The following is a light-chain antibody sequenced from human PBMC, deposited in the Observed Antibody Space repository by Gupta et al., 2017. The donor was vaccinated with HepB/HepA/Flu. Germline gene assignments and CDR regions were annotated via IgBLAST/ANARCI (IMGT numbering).Light chain of an antibody. V-gene: IGKV2-28*01. Sequence: DIVMTQSPVSLPVTPGEPASISCRSSQSLVHSNGQTYLDWYLQKPGQSPQLLIYWGSKRAYGVPDRFSGSGSGTDFTLRSSRGEAEDVGVYYGSQALPSITFGGGTKVEIK. CDR1: QSLVHSNGQTY. J-gene: IGKJ4*01. CDR2: WGS. CDR3: SQALPSIT.